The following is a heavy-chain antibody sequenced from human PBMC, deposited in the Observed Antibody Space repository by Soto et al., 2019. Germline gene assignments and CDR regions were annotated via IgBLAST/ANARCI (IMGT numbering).Heavy chain of an antibody. CDR3: ARDGDPGYSFWSGPLGGGRFDP. Sequence: QVQLVQSGAEVKEPVSSVNVSCKTSGGTFGNTAVTWVRQVPGQGLEWIGGIVPLFGTANYAQKFRGRVMSTADESTRTAYMDLSNLRSVDTAIYYCARDGDPGYSFWSGPLGGGRFDPWGQGTLVTVSS. CDR1: GGTFGNTA. CDR2: IVPLFGTA. D-gene: IGHD3-3*01. V-gene: IGHV1-69*12. J-gene: IGHJ5*02.